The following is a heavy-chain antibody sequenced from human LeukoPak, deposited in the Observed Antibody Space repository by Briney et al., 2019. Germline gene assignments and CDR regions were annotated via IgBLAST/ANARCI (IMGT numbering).Heavy chain of an antibody. J-gene: IGHJ4*02. CDR3: ARGGIWSGYYSVYDY. Sequence: GGSLRLSCAASGFTFDDYGMSWVRQAPGKGLEWVSGINWNGGSTGYADSVKGRFTISRDNAKNSLYLQMNSLRAEDTALYYCARGGIWSGYYSVYDYWGQGTLVTVSP. V-gene: IGHV3-20*04. D-gene: IGHD3-3*01. CDR2: INWNGGST. CDR1: GFTFDDYG.